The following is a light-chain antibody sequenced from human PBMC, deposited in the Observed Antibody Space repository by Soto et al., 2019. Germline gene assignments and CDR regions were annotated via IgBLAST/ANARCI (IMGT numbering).Light chain of an antibody. J-gene: IGKJ1*01. Sequence: DIPMTQSPSALSASVGDRVTITCRASQSISTWLAWYQQKPGKAPKVLIYDASKLEGGVPSRFSGTGSGTQFTLTISSLQSDDFGTYYCQQYHAYSTFGPGTKVEVK. CDR3: QQYHAYST. CDR2: DAS. V-gene: IGKV1-5*01. CDR1: QSISTW.